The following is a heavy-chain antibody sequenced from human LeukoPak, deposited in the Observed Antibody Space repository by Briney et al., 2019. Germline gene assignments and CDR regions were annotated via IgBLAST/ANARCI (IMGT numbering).Heavy chain of an antibody. J-gene: IGHJ4*02. V-gene: IGHV4-39*01. CDR3: ARQFYDILTGYPYYFDH. CDR1: GGSISNSSYY. Sequence: PSETLSLTCTVSGGSISNSSYYWGWIRQPPGKGLEWIGAIYYSGSTYFDPSLKSRVTMSVDTSKNQFSLKLSSVTAADTAVYYCARQFYDILTGYPYYFDHRGQGTLVTVSS. D-gene: IGHD3-9*01. CDR2: IYYSGST.